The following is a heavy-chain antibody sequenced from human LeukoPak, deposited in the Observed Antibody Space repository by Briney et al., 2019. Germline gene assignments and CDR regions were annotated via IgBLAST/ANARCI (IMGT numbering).Heavy chain of an antibody. D-gene: IGHD4-17*01. CDR2: INWNGGST. Sequence: GGSLRLSCAASGFTFDDYGMSWVRQAPGKGLEWVSGINWNGGSTGYADSVKGRFTISRDNSRNTLFLQMNTLRAEDTAVYYCAKDYRRYGGYSDYWGQGTLVTVSS. V-gene: IGHV3-20*04. CDR3: AKDYRRYGGYSDY. CDR1: GFTFDDYG. J-gene: IGHJ4*02.